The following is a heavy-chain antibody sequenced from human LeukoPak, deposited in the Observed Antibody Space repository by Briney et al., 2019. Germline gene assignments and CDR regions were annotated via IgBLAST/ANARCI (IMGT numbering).Heavy chain of an antibody. D-gene: IGHD4-11*01. V-gene: IGHV1-69*05. CDR1: GGIFSSYG. CDR2: IIPMFGAT. CDR3: ARGSYSDYISDY. J-gene: IGHJ4*02. Sequence: ASVKVSCKASGGIFSSYGINWVRQAPGQGLEWMGRIIPMFGATNYAQKFQGRVTVTTDESTSTAYMELSSLRSEDTAVYYCARGSYSDYISDYWGQGTLVTVSS.